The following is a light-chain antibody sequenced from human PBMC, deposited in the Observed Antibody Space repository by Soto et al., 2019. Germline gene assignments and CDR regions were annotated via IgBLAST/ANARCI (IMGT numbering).Light chain of an antibody. CDR2: DAS. Sequence: DIQLTQSPSFLSASVGDTVTITCRASQEISTYLAWYQQKPGKAPKLLIYDASTLQSGVSSRFSGSGFGTEFTLEIINLQPEDFATYYCQQLRSHATFGPGTTVDIK. CDR1: QEISTY. J-gene: IGKJ3*01. CDR3: QQLRSHAT. V-gene: IGKV1-9*01.